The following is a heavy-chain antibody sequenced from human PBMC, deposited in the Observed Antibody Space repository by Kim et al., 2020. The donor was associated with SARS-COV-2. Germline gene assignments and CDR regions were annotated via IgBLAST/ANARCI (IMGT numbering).Heavy chain of an antibody. D-gene: IGHD2-21*02. CDR3: ARRGTALYYYGMDV. J-gene: IGHJ6*02. Sequence: YSPSFQGQVTISADKSISTAYLQWSSLKASDTAMYYCARRGTALYYYGMDVWGQGTTVTVSS. V-gene: IGHV5-51*01.